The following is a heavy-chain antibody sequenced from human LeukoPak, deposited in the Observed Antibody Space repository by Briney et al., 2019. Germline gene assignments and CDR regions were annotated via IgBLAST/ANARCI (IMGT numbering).Heavy chain of an antibody. Sequence: ASVKVSCKASGYTFTNYGISWVRQAPGQGLEWMGWISAYNGNTNYAQKLQGRVTMTTDTSTSTAYMELRSLRSDDTAVYYCARPQVGQGGSGYLYYYYYMDVWGKGTTVTVSS. CDR1: GYTFTNYG. V-gene: IGHV1-18*01. J-gene: IGHJ6*03. CDR2: ISAYNGNT. CDR3: ARPQVGQGGSGYLYYYYYMDV. D-gene: IGHD5-12*01.